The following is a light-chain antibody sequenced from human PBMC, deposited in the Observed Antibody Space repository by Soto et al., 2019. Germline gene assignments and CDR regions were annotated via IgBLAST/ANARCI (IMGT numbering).Light chain of an antibody. CDR3: QQSFFIPRT. CDR1: QDIRSW. CDR2: AAS. V-gene: IGKV1D-12*01. Sequence: DIQMTQSPSYVSASIGDRVTISCRASQDIRSWLAWYQQKPGKAPKLLIYAASSLQRGVPSRFSGSGSGTNFTLTISSLQAEDFATYYCQQSFFIPRTFGQGTKVEI. J-gene: IGKJ2*01.